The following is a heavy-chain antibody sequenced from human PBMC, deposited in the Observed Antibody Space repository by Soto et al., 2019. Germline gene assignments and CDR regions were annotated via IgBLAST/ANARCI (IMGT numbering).Heavy chain of an antibody. CDR3: ARDGSVVVAGLDY. Sequence: QVQLVESGGGVVQPGRSLRLSCAASGFTFSTYGMHWVRQAPGKGLEWVAGMWYDGSNKYYADSVKGRFTISRDNSKNTLYLQMNSLRAEDTAVYYCARDGSVVVAGLDYWGQGTLVTVSS. D-gene: IGHD2-15*01. CDR2: MWYDGSNK. CDR1: GFTFSTYG. J-gene: IGHJ4*02. V-gene: IGHV3-33*01.